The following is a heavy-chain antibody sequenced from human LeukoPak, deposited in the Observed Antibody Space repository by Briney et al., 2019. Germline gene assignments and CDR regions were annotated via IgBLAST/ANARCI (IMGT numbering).Heavy chain of an antibody. Sequence: GESLRLSCAASGFAVNSNYMSWVRQAPGKGLEWVSAVFRDGSTSHADSVKGRFTISRDNSRNTVYLQMNSLRAEDTAVYYCATETWKDWGQGTLVTVSS. CDR1: GFAVNSNY. CDR2: VFRDGST. CDR3: ATETWKD. V-gene: IGHV3-53*01. D-gene: IGHD1-1*01. J-gene: IGHJ4*02.